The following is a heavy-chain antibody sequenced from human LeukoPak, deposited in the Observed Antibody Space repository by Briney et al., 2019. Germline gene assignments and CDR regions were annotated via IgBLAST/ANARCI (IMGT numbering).Heavy chain of an antibody. CDR1: GFTFSSYA. CDR2: ISYDGSNK. V-gene: IGHV3-30-3*01. J-gene: IGHJ4*02. Sequence: GGSLRLSCAASGFTFSSYAMHWVRQAPGKGLEWVAVISYDGSNKYYADSVKGRFTISRDNSKNTLYLQMNSLRAEDTAVYYCAKLYGDYSYWGQGTLVTVSS. CDR3: AKLYGDYSY. D-gene: IGHD4-17*01.